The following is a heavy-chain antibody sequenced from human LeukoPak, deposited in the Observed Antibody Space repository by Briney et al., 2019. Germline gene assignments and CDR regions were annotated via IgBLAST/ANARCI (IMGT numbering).Heavy chain of an antibody. V-gene: IGHV4-61*01. CDR1: GASVSSSNYY. J-gene: IGHJ4*02. CDR2: IYCSGST. Sequence: SETLSLTCTVSGASVSSSNYYWRCIRQPPGEGLGWVGSIYCSGSTNYNPSLKSRVTISVDTSKNQFSLKLSSVTAADTAVYYCARDYRTTTRCYPNYFDYWGQGTLVTVSS. D-gene: IGHD2-2*01. CDR3: ARDYRTTTRCYPNYFDY.